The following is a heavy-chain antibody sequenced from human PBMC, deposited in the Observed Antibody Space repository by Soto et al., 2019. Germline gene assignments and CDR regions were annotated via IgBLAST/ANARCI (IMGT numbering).Heavy chain of an antibody. Sequence: TLSLTCAVYGGSFSGYYWSWIRQPPGKGLEWIGEINHSGSTNYNPSLKSRVTISVDTSKNQFSLKLSSVTAADTAVYYCARAPRGGYGSGWYAFDIWGQGTMVTVSS. V-gene: IGHV4-34*01. CDR3: ARAPRGGYGSGWYAFDI. D-gene: IGHD6-19*01. J-gene: IGHJ3*02. CDR2: INHSGST. CDR1: GGSFSGYY.